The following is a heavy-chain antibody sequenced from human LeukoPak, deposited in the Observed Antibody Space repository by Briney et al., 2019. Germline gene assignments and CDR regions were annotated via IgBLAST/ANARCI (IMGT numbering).Heavy chain of an antibody. Sequence: GGSLRLSCAASGFTFSIYSMNWVRQAPGKGLEWVSYTTSSSSIIYYADSVKGRFTISRDNAKNSLYLQMNSLRAEDTAVYYCARYGYCSGGSCYRLFDSWGQGTLVTVSS. D-gene: IGHD2-15*01. CDR2: TTSSSSII. CDR3: ARYGYCSGGSCYRLFDS. J-gene: IGHJ4*02. CDR1: GFTFSIYS. V-gene: IGHV3-48*01.